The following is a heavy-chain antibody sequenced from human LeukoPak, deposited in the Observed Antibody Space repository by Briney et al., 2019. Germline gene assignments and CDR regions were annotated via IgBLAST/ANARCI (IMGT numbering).Heavy chain of an antibody. Sequence: ASVKVSCKASGYTFTGYYMHWVRQAPGQGLEWMGWINPNSGGTNYAQKFQGWVTITRDMSTNTAYMELSSLGSEDSAVYYCAAELYGVYTDCCTFHMWGQGTMVTVSS. D-gene: IGHD4-17*01. V-gene: IGHV1-2*04. CDR1: GYTFTGYY. CDR2: INPNSGGT. CDR3: AAELYGVYTDCCTFHM. J-gene: IGHJ3*02.